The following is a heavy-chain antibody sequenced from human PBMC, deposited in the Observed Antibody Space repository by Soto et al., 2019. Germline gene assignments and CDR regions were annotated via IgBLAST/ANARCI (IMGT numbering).Heavy chain of an antibody. Sequence: QVQLVESGGGVVQPGRSLRLSCAASGFTFDTFGMHCVRQAPGKGLEWVAVISYDGSNRYFADSVKGRFTVSRDNSKNTLYLEMNSLKVEDTAVYYCAKSGEEGYWGQGTLVTVSS. CDR3: AKSGEEGY. D-gene: IGHD7-27*01. J-gene: IGHJ4*02. CDR1: GFTFDTFG. V-gene: IGHV3-30*18. CDR2: ISYDGSNR.